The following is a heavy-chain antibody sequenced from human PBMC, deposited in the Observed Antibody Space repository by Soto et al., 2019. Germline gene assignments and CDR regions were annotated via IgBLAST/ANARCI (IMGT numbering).Heavy chain of an antibody. CDR3: AREDCSGGSCYPYY. CDR2: IIPIFGTA. D-gene: IGHD2-15*01. J-gene: IGHJ4*02. CDR1: GGTFSSYS. Sequence: GAPVNVSCKASGGTFSSYSISWVGQAPGQGLEWMGGIIPIFGTANYAQKFQGRVTITADESTSTAYMELSSLRSEDTAVYYCAREDCSGGSCYPYYWGQGTLVTVSS. V-gene: IGHV1-69*13.